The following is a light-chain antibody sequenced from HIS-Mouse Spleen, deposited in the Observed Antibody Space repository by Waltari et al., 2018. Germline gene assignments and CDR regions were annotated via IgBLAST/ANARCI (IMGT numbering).Light chain of an antibody. CDR3: QQYNSYSRT. J-gene: IGKJ2*01. CDR1: QSISSW. Sequence: DIQITQSPSTLPASLGDRVTITCRASQSISSWLAWYQQKPGKAPKLLIYKASSLESGVPSRFSGSGSGTEFTLTISSLQPDDFATYYCQQYNSYSRTFGQGTKLEIK. V-gene: IGKV1-5*03. CDR2: KAS.